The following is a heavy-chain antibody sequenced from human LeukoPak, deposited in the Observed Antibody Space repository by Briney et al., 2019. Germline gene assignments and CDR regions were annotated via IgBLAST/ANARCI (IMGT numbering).Heavy chain of an antibody. D-gene: IGHD4-17*01. CDR3: AAYGDYHY. V-gene: IGHV3-48*01. CDR2: IISSSSNI. CDR1: GFTFSSYS. J-gene: IGHJ4*02. Sequence: GGSLRLSCAASGFTFSSYSMNWVRQAPGKGLEWVSYIISSSSNISYADSVKGRFTISRDNAKNSLFLQMNSLRAEDTAVYYCAAYGDYHYWGQGTLVTVSS.